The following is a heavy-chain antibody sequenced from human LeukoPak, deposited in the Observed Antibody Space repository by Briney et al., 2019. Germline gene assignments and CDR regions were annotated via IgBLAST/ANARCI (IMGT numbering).Heavy chain of an antibody. Sequence: ASVKVSCKASGYTFTGCYMHWVRQAPGQGLEWMGWINPNSGGTNYAQKFQGRVTMTRDTSISTAYMELSRLRSDDTAVYYCARGPYNWNAFDPWGQGTLVTVSS. CDR1: GYTFTGCY. D-gene: IGHD1-20*01. V-gene: IGHV1-2*02. J-gene: IGHJ5*02. CDR3: ARGPYNWNAFDP. CDR2: INPNSGGT.